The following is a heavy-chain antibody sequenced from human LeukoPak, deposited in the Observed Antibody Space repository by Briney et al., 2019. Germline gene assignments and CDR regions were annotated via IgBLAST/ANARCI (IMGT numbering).Heavy chain of an antibody. CDR2: IKQDGSEK. J-gene: IGHJ4*02. CDR3: ARDYYDSSGYYYYDY. Sequence: GGSLRLSCAASGFTFISYWMSWVRQAPGKGLEWVANIKQDGSEKYYVDSVKGRFTISRDNAKNSLYLQMNSLRAEDTAVYYCARDYYDSSGYYYYDYWGQGTLVTVSS. CDR1: GFTFISYW. D-gene: IGHD3-22*01. V-gene: IGHV3-7*01.